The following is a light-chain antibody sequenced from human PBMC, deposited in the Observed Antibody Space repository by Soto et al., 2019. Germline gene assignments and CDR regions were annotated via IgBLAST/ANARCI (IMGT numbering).Light chain of an antibody. CDR3: QQYGTSPQT. Sequence: EIVMTQSAATLSVSPGERSTLSCGASQSVSSNLVWYQQKPGQAPRLLIYGASTRAAGIPDRFSGSGSGTEFTLTISRLEPEDFAVYYCQQYGTSPQTFGQGTKVDIK. CDR1: QSVSSN. J-gene: IGKJ1*01. V-gene: IGKV3-15*01. CDR2: GAS.